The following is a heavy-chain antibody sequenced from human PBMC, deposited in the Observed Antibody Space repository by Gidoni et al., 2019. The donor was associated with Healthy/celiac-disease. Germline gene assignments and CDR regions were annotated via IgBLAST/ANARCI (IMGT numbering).Heavy chain of an antibody. J-gene: IGHJ2*01. D-gene: IGHD6-13*01. V-gene: IGHV3-11*06. CDR2: ISSSSSYT. CDR1: GFPFRDYY. CDR3: ARQRLVHDWYFDL. Sequence: QVQLVESGGGLAKPGGSLRLSCAASGFPFRDYYMSWIGQAPGKGVEWVSYISSSSSYTNYAESVKGRFTISRDNAKNSLYLQMNSLRAEDTAVYYCARQRLVHDWYFDLWGRGTLVTVSS.